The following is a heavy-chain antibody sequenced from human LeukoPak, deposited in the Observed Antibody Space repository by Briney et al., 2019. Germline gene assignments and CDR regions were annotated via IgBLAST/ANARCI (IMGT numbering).Heavy chain of an antibody. D-gene: IGHD2-15*01. CDR3: PKGLPYDI. CDR2: ISYNGSTK. J-gene: IGHJ3*02. CDR1: GFTFSSYS. Sequence: GGSLRLSCAASGFTFSSYSMNWVRQAPGKGLEWVAVISYNGSTKYYADSVKGRFTISRDNSKNTLYLQMSSLRAEDTAMSCRPKGLPYDIGGQGTGVTVTA. V-gene: IGHV3-30*18.